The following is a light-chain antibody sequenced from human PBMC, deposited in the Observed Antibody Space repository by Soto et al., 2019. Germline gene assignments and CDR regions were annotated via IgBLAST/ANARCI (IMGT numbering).Light chain of an antibody. CDR3: QQYTDWPRT. J-gene: IGKJ1*01. CDR2: DAS. V-gene: IGKV3-15*01. Sequence: EIVMTQSPATLSLSPGERAIVSCRASQRIDTYLAWYQQKPGQSPRLLMYDASTRATGIPARFSATGSGTEFTLTISSLQSEDFGIYYGQQYTDWPRTFGPGTKVEIK. CDR1: QRIDTY.